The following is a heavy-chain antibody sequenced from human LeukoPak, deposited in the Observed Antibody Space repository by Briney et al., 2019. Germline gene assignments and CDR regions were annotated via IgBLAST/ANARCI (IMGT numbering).Heavy chain of an antibody. J-gene: IGHJ5*02. CDR3: ATGGRPGIAAAGTLTS. Sequence: GGSLRLSCTASGFTFSSYWMNWVRQAPGKGLEWVANIIQDGSAKFFVDSVRGRFTISRDNGKNSLYLQMNSLTAEDTAVYYCATGGRPGIAAAGTLTSWGQGTLVTVSS. V-gene: IGHV3-7*01. D-gene: IGHD6-13*01. CDR1: GFTFSSYW. CDR2: IIQDGSAK.